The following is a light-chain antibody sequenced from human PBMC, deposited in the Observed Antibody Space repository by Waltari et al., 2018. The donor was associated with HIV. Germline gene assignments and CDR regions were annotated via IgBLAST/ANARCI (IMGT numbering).Light chain of an antibody. V-gene: IGLV3-21*04. CDR3: QVWDGDSNHVV. CDR2: YDI. J-gene: IGLJ2*01. Sequence: SYMLTQPPSVSVAPGETARITCEGDNIGSRSVQWYQQKAGQAPVLVIYYDIDRPSGSPERLSGSNSDNTATLTISRVEAGDEADYYCQVWDGDSNHVVFGGGTKLTVL. CDR1: NIGSRS.